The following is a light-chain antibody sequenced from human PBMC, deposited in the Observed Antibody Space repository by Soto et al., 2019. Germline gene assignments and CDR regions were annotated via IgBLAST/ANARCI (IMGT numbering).Light chain of an antibody. J-gene: IGLJ1*01. CDR3: KSYDSSLSGYV. Sequence: QSVLTQPPSVSGAPGQRVTISCTGSSSNIGAGYDVHWYQQLPGTAPKLLIYGNSNRPSGVPDRFSGSKSGTSASLAITGLLAEDEAAYYCKSYDSSLSGYVFGTGTKLTVL. CDR1: SSNIGAGYD. V-gene: IGLV1-40*01. CDR2: GNS.